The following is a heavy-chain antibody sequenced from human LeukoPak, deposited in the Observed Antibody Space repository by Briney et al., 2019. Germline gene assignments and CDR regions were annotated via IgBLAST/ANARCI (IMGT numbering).Heavy chain of an antibody. CDR2: IYFSGTT. CDR3: ARLSHPSGSDWFFDY. D-gene: IGHD6-19*01. V-gene: IGHV4-59*08. CDR1: GDSISNYY. J-gene: IGHJ4*02. Sequence: SSETLSLTCTVSGDSISNYYWSWIRQPPGKGLDWIGYIYFSGTTNYNPSLKSRVTMSVDTSKNQFSLKLTSMTAADTAVYFCARLSHPSGSDWFFDYWGQGSLVTVSS.